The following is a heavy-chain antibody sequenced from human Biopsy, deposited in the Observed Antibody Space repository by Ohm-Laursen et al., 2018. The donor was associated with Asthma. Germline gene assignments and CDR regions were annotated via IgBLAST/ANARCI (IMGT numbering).Heavy chain of an antibody. D-gene: IGHD3-3*02. CDR3: ARTFHFWSPYHAEHYQL. CDR1: GISFRTYG. CDR2: IKHDGSEK. V-gene: IGHV3-7*01. J-gene: IGHJ1*01. Sequence: GSLRLSCAASGISFRTYGMHWVRQAPGKGLEWVANIKHDGSEKNHVDSLKGRFTISRDNAKNSLYLQMNSLRAEDTAVYYCARTFHFWSPYHAEHYQLWGQGTLVTVSS.